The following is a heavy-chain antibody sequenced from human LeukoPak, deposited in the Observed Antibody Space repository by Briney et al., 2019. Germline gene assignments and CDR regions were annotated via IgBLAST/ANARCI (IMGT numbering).Heavy chain of an antibody. CDR2: IKQDGTEK. CDR3: ARVPIYGDLDF. J-gene: IGHJ4*02. Sequence: GGSLRLSCATSGFTFSNYRMAWVRQAPGKGLEWVANIKQDGTEKYYVGSVKGRFAISRDNAKSSLYLQMNSLRAEDTAVYYCARVPIYGDLDFWGQGILVTVSS. D-gene: IGHD4-17*01. CDR1: GFTFSNYR. V-gene: IGHV3-7*01.